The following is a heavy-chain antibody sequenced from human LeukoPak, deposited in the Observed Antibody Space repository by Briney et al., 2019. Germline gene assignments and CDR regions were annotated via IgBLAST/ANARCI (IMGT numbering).Heavy chain of an antibody. D-gene: IGHD3-10*01. CDR2: IYYSGST. Sequence: SETLSLTCAVSGGSISSYYWSWIRQPPGGGLEWIGYIYYSGSTNYNPSLKSRVTISVDTSKNQFSLKLSSVTAADTAVYYCARRVPSYGSGSRFDYWGQGTLVTVSS. CDR3: ARRVPSYGSGSRFDY. J-gene: IGHJ4*02. V-gene: IGHV4-59*01. CDR1: GGSISSYY.